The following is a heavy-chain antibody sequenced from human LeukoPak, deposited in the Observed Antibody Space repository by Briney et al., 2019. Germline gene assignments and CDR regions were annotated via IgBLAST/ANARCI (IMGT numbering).Heavy chain of an antibody. CDR2: ISDSGGST. D-gene: IGHD3-9*01. J-gene: IGHJ4*02. CDR3: AKDLTSDYDILIHLDY. CDR1: GFTFSSYA. Sequence: GGSLRLSCAASGFTFSSYAMTWVRQAPKKGLEWVSDISDSGGSTYYADSVKGRFTISRDNSKNTLYLQMNSLRAEDTAVYYCAKDLTSDYDILIHLDYWGQGTLVTVSS. V-gene: IGHV3-23*01.